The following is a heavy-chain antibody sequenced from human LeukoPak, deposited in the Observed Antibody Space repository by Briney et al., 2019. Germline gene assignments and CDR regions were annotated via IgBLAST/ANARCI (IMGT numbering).Heavy chain of an antibody. CDR1: GFTFSSYS. CDR3: ARGWGDFIVGATGAFDI. CDR2: ISSSSSCI. Sequence: GGSLRLSCAASGFTFSSYSMNWVRQAPGKGLEWVSSISSSSSCIYYADSVKGRFTISRDNAKNSLYLQMNSLRAEDTAVYYCARGWGDFIVGATGAFDIWGQGTMVTVSS. D-gene: IGHD1-26*01. J-gene: IGHJ3*02. V-gene: IGHV3-21*01.